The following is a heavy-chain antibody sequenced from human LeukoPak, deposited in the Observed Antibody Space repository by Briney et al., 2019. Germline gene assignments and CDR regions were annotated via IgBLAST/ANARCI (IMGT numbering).Heavy chain of an antibody. Sequence: TLSLTCAVSGGSISSGGYSWSWIRQPPGKGLEWIGYIYHSGSTYYNPSLKSRVTISVDRSRNQFSLKLSSVTAADTAMYYCAREVGYCSSSSCYPPHWGQGTLVTVSS. CDR3: AREVGYCSSSSCYPPH. D-gene: IGHD2-2*01. CDR1: GGSISSGGYS. V-gene: IGHV4-30-2*01. CDR2: IYHSGST. J-gene: IGHJ4*02.